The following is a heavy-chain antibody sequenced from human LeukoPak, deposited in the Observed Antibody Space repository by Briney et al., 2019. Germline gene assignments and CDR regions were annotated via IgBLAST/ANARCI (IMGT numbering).Heavy chain of an antibody. D-gene: IGHD6-13*01. Sequence: GGSLRLSCAASGFTFSSYAMSWVRQAPGKGLEWVSAISGSGGSTYYADSVKGRFTISGDNSKNTLYLQMNSLRAEDTAVYYCAKGIAAAGTMVVASYYGMDVWGQGTTVTVS. CDR2: ISGSGGST. J-gene: IGHJ6*02. CDR3: AKGIAAAGTMVVASYYGMDV. CDR1: GFTFSSYA. V-gene: IGHV3-23*01.